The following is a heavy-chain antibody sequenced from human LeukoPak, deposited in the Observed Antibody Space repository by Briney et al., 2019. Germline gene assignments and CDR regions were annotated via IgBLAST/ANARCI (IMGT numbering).Heavy chain of an antibody. CDR3: ARAHTPIYYDSSGYYLYYFDY. J-gene: IGHJ4*02. CDR1: GYTFTGYY. V-gene: IGHV1-2*02. CDR2: INPNSGGT. Sequence: GASVKVSCKASGYTFTGYYMHWVRQAPGQGLEWMGWINPNSGGTNYAQKFQGRVTMTRDTSISTAYMELSRLRSDGTAVYYCARAHTPIYYDSSGYYLYYFDYWGQGTLVAVSS. D-gene: IGHD3-22*01.